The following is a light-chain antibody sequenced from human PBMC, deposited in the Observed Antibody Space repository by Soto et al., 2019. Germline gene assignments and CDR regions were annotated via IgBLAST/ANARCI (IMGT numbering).Light chain of an antibody. CDR1: QSLGYGDGNTY. J-gene: IGKJ5*01. Sequence: GQPASITCSSGQSLGYGDGNTYLSWMQQRPGQSPRGLIYQVSKRDSGVPGRFSGSGSGTDMTLKISRGEAEDVGVHSSMDGAHWPRAFGRGTRLEIK. V-gene: IGKV2-30*01. CDR2: QVS. CDR3: MDGAHWPRA.